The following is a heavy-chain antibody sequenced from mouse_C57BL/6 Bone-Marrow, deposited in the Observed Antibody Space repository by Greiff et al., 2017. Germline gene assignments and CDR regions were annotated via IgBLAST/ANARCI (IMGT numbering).Heavy chain of an antibody. CDR3: ARGYDYDYAMYY. Sequence: VQLQQPGPELVKPGASVKISCKASGYSFNDYNMNWVKQSNGKSLEWIGVITPNYGTTSYNQKFKGKATLTVDQSSSTAYMPLNSLTSEDSAVDYWARGYDYDYAMYYWGQGTSVTVSS. CDR2: ITPNYGTT. D-gene: IGHD2-4*01. J-gene: IGHJ4*01. V-gene: IGHV1-39*01. CDR1: GYSFNDYN.